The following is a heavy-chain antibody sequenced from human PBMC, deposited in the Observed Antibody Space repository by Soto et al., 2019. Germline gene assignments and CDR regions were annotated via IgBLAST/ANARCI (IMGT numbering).Heavy chain of an antibody. D-gene: IGHD2-21*02. CDR3: SRHTIVVVTAPWGWFDP. CDR1: GGSISSSSYY. Sequence: KPSETLSLTCTVSGGSISSSSYYWGWIRQPPGKGLEWIGSVYYSGSTYYNPSLKSRVTISVDTSKNQFSLKLSSVTAADTAVYYCSRHTIVVVTAPWGWFDPWGQGTLVTVSS. CDR2: VYYSGST. J-gene: IGHJ5*02. V-gene: IGHV4-39*01.